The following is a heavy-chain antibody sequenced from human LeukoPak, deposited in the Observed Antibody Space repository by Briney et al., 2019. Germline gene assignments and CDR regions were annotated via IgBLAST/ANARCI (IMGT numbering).Heavy chain of an antibody. V-gene: IGHV4-38-2*01. CDR2: IYHSGST. Sequence: PSETLSLTCGVSGYSITSDYNWGWVRQPPGTGLEWIGNIYHSGSTFYNPSLKSRVTISVDTSKNQFSLKLRSVTAADTAVYYCARMRMVYATFDLWGQGTPVTVSS. CDR1: GYSITSDYN. J-gene: IGHJ5*02. CDR3: ARMRMVYATFDL. D-gene: IGHD2-8*01.